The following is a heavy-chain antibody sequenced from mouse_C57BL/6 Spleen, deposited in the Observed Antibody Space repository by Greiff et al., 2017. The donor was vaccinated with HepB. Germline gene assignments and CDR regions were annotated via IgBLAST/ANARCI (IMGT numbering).Heavy chain of an antibody. V-gene: IGHV3-6*01. CDR1: GYSIASGYY. J-gene: IGHJ2*01. Sequence: EVQLQQSGPGLVKPSQSLSLTCSVTGYSIASGYYWNWIRQFPGNKLEWMGYISYDGSNNYNPSLKNRISITRDTSKNQFFLKLNSVTTEDTATYYCARGNYGSRRYFDYWGQGTTLTVSS. CDR3: ARGNYGSRRYFDY. D-gene: IGHD1-1*01. CDR2: ISYDGSN.